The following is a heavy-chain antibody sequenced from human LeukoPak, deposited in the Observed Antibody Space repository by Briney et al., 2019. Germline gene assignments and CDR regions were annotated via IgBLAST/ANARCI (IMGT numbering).Heavy chain of an antibody. CDR1: GFTFDDYA. V-gene: IGHV3-9*01. D-gene: IGHD1-26*01. Sequence: PGGSLRLSCAASGFTFDDYAMHWVRQAPGKGLEWVSGISWNSGSIGYADSVKGRFTISRDNAKNSLYLQMNSLRAEDTAVYYCARSKTFSGSYRYYGMDVWGQGTTVTVS. CDR2: ISWNSGSI. J-gene: IGHJ6*02. CDR3: ARSKTFSGSYRYYGMDV.